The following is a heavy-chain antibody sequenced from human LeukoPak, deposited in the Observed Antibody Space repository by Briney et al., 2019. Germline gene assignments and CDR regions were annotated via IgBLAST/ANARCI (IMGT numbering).Heavy chain of an antibody. J-gene: IGHJ4*02. V-gene: IGHV4-39*07. CDR3: ARVRSYSSSSWFDN. D-gene: IGHD6-6*01. CDR2: IYYSGST. CDR1: GGSISSSSYY. Sequence: SETLSLTCTVSGGSISSSSYYWGWIRQPPGKGLEWIGSIYYSGSTYYNPSLKSRVTISVDTSKIQFSLKLSSVTAADTAVYYCARVRSYSSSSWFDNWGQGTLVTVSS.